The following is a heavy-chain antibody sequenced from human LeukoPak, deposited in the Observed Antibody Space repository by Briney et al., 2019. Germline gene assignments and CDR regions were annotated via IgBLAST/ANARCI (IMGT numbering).Heavy chain of an antibody. CDR3: ARDTAIVRGIDY. CDR1: GFTFGDYA. J-gene: IGHJ4*02. D-gene: IGHD3-10*01. CDR2: ISSSGSTI. Sequence: GGSLRLSCTASGFTFGDYAMSWIRQAPGKGLEWVSYISSSGSTIYYADSLKGRFTISRDNAKNSLYLQMNSLRAEDTAVYYCARDTAIVRGIDYWGQGTLVTVSS. V-gene: IGHV3-11*01.